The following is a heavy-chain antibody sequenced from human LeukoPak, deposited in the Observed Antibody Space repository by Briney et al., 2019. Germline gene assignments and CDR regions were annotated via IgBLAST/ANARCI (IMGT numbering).Heavy chain of an antibody. CDR1: GYTFLNYG. CDR3: ARDVAAAGTRVGMDV. CDR2: MNPNSGNT. Sequence: ASVKVSCKASGYTFLNYGISWVRQATGQGLEWMGWMNPNSGNTGYAQKFQGRVTMTRNTSISTAYMELSSLRSEDTAVYYCARDVAAAGTRVGMDVWSQGTTVTVSS. V-gene: IGHV1-8*01. D-gene: IGHD6-13*01. J-gene: IGHJ6*02.